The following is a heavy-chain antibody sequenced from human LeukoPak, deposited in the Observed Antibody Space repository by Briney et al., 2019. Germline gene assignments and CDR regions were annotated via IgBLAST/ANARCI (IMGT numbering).Heavy chain of an antibody. D-gene: IGHD3-22*01. V-gene: IGHV3-23*01. CDR1: GFTFSSYG. CDR2: ISPSGRNT. J-gene: IGHJ6*03. CDR3: AKGGSDSSGYYSLYYYYMDV. Sequence: GGSLRLSCAASGFTFSSYGMSWVRQAPGKGLEWVSAISPSGRNTYYADSVKGRFIISRDNSKNMLYLQMSSLRAEDTAVYCCAKGGSDSSGYYSLYYYYMDVWGKGTTVTISS.